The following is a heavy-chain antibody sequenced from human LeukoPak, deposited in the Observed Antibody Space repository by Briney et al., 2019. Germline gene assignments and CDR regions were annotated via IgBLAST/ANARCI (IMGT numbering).Heavy chain of an antibody. D-gene: IGHD2-15*01. CDR2: ISYDGSNK. V-gene: IGHV3-30*18. J-gene: IGHJ6*02. Sequence: GGSLRLSCAASGFTFSSYGMHWVRQAPGKGLEWVAVISYDGSNKYYADSVKGRFTISRDNSKNPLYLQMNSLRAEDTAVYYCAKDQRRAALGYCSGGSCYPFFGYGMDVWGQGTTVTVSS. CDR3: AKDQRRAALGYCSGGSCYPFFGYGMDV. CDR1: GFTFSSYG.